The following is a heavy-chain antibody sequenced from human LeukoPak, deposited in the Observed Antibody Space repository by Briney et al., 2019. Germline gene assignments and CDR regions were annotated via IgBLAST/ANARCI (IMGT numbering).Heavy chain of an antibody. V-gene: IGHV4-59*02. CDR3: ARFGVDYDMDV. CDR1: GGSVSSYY. CDR2: IYYTGKP. J-gene: IGHJ6*02. Sequence: SETLSLTCTVSGGSVSSYYWSWLRQPPGKGLEWIGQIYYTGKPDYNPSLKSRITISVDTSKNQVSLQVSSVTAADSAIYYCARFGVDYDMDVWGHGTTVTVFS. D-gene: IGHD3-16*01.